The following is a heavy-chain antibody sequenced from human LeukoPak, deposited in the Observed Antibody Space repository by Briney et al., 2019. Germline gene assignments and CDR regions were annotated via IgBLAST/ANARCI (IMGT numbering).Heavy chain of an antibody. CDR3: ARGMFGSIFGVVTDNDYFDY. D-gene: IGHD3-3*01. V-gene: IGHV4-30-4*01. CDR1: GGSISSGDYY. CDR2: XXXXGST. J-gene: IGHJ4*02. Sequence: SQTLSLTCTVSGGSISSGDYYWSWIRQPPGXXXXXXXXXXXXGSTYYNPSLKSRVTISVDTSKNQFSLKLSSVTAADTAVYYCARGMFGSIFGVVTDNDYFDYWGQGTLVTVSS.